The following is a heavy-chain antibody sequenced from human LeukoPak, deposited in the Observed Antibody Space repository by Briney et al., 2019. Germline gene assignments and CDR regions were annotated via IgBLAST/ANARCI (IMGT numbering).Heavy chain of an antibody. V-gene: IGHV4-30-2*01. CDR1: GGSISSGGYS. D-gene: IGHD3-10*01. CDR3: AAPIGEDFDY. CDR2: IYHSGST. J-gene: IGHJ4*02. Sequence: SETLSLTCAVSGGSISSGGYSWSWIRQPPGKGLEWIGYIYHSGSTYYNPSLKSRVTISVDRSKNQFSLKLSSVTAADTAVYYCAAPIGEDFDYWGQGTLVTVSS.